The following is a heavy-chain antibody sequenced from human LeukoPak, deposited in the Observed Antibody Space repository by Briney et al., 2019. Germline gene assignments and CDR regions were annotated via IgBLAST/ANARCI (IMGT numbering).Heavy chain of an antibody. J-gene: IGHJ4*02. V-gene: IGHV3-30*02. CDR2: IRYDGSKK. CDR1: GFTFTSYG. D-gene: IGHD3-10*01. CDR3: AKAYYYGSGSQDLDY. Sequence: GGSLRLSCAASGFTFTSYGVRWVRQAPGKGLEWVAFIRYDGSKKYYADSVKGRFTISRDNSKNTLYLQMNSLRAEDTAVYYCAKAYYYGSGSQDLDYWGQGTLVTVSS.